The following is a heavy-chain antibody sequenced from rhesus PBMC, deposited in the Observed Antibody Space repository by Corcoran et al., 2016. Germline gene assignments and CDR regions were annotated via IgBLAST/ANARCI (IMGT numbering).Heavy chain of an antibody. J-gene: IGHJ4*01. Sequence: QVQLQESGPGLVKPSQTLSLTCDIAGDSVSSNSAAWNGIRQMPSSVLEWLGRTYYRAKWYNDYAQSVQNRITINPDTSNNQFSLQLNSVTPEDMAVYYCARAGVSAAGLDYWGQGVLVTVSS. CDR3: ARAGVSAAGLDY. CDR1: GDSVSSNSAA. D-gene: IGHD6S26*01. V-gene: IGHV6-1*01. CDR2: TYYRAKWYN.